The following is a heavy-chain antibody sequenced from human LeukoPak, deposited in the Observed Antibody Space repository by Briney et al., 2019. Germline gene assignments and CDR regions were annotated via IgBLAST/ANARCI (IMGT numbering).Heavy chain of an antibody. V-gene: IGHV4-59*01. CDR1: GGSISSYY. CDR2: IYYSGST. Sequence: PSETLSLTCTVSGGSISSYYWSWIRQPPGKGLEWIGYIYYSGSTNYNPSLKNRVTISVDTSKNQFSLKLSSVTAADTAVYYCARDPSYYYDSSGSNDAFDIWGQGTMVTVSS. J-gene: IGHJ3*02. CDR3: ARDPSYYYDSSGSNDAFDI. D-gene: IGHD3-22*01.